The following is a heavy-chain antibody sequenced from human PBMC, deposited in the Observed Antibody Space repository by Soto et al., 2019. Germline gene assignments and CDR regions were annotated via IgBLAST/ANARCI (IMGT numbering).Heavy chain of an antibody. CDR1: GGTITSGRSS. CDR3: VRESVASGPNYFDT. CDR2: IYHSGST. D-gene: IGHD6-6*01. J-gene: IGHJ5*02. V-gene: IGHV4-30-2*06. Sequence: SETLSLTCSVSGGTITSGRSSWNWIRHSPGKGLEWIAYIYHSGSTYYNPSLKSRVTISVDRSENQFSLKLTSVTAADTAVYYCVRESVASGPNYFDTWGPGTLVTVSS.